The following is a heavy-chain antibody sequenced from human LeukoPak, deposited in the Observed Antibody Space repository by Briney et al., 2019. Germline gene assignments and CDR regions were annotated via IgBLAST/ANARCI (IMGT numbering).Heavy chain of an antibody. CDR3: ARDQVGIKGDGFDY. D-gene: IGHD2-21*02. CDR2: IYTSGST. J-gene: IGHJ4*02. V-gene: IGHV4-4*07. Sequence: SETLSLTCAVYGGSFSGYYWSWIRQPAGKGLEWIGRIYTSGSTNYNPSLKSRVTISVDTSKNQFSLKLSSVTAADTAVYYCARDQVGIKGDGFDYWGQGTLVTVSS. CDR1: GGSFSGYY.